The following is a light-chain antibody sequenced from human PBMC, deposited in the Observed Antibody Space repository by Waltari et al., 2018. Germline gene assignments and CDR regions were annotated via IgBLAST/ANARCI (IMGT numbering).Light chain of an antibody. Sequence: SALTQPRSVSGSPGQSVTISCTGTTRDLGGYNYVPWYQHHPGKAPNLMIFDVTQRPSGVPDRFSGSKSANTASLTISGLQAEDEADYYCCSFAGTYTWVFGGGTKVTVL. CDR2: DVT. V-gene: IGLV2-11*01. CDR1: TRDLGGYNY. J-gene: IGLJ3*02. CDR3: CSFAGTYTWV.